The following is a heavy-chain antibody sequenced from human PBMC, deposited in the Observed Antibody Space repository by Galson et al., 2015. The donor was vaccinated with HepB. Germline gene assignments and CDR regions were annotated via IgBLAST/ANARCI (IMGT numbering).Heavy chain of an antibody. V-gene: IGHV3-73*01. J-gene: IGHJ6*02. D-gene: IGHD1-26*01. CDR2: IRGKANNYAT. CDR3: ARFRIVGARNYYYYYGMDV. Sequence: SLRLSCAASGFTFSGSAMHWVRQASGKGLEWVGRIRGKANNYATAYAASVKGRFTISRDDSENTAYLQMNSLKTEDTAVYYCARFRIVGARNYYYYYGMDVWGQGTTVTVSS. CDR1: GFTFSGSA.